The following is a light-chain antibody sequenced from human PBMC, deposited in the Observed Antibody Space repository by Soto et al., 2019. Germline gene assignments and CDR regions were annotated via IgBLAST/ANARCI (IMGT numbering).Light chain of an antibody. V-gene: IGKV4-1*01. CDR1: QSVLYSSNNKNY. Sequence: DIVMTQSPDSLAVSLGEXATINCKSSQSVLYSSNNKNYLAWYQQKPGQPPKLLIYWASTRESGVPDRFSGSGSGTDFTLTISSLQAEDVAVYYCQQYYSTSTWTFGQGTKV. CDR3: QQYYSTSTWT. CDR2: WAS. J-gene: IGKJ1*01.